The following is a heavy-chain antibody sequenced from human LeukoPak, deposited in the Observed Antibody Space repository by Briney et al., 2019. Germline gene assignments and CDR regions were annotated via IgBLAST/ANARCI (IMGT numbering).Heavy chain of an antibody. J-gene: IGHJ5*02. CDR1: DGSISSGGYY. Sequence: SETLSLTCTVSDGSISSGGYYWSWIRQHPGKGLEWIGYIYYSGSTYYNPSLKSRVTISVDTSKNQFSLKLSSVTAADTAVYYCARVVHHQLLFYWFDPWGQGTLVTVSS. D-gene: IGHD2-2*01. CDR2: IYYSGST. CDR3: ARVVHHQLLFYWFDP. V-gene: IGHV4-31*03.